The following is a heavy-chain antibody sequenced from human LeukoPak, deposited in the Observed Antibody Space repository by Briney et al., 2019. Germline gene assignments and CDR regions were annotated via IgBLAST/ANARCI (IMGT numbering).Heavy chain of an antibody. J-gene: IGHJ4*02. CDR3: PRGYGDYYLDY. CDR1: GGSFSGYS. Sequence: SETLSLTCAVYGGSFSGYSWSWIRQPPGKGLEWIGEINHSGSTNYNPSLKSRVTISVDTSKNQFSLKLSSVTAADTAVYYWPRGYGDYYLDYWGQGTLVTVSP. D-gene: IGHD4-17*01. V-gene: IGHV4-34*01. CDR2: INHSGST.